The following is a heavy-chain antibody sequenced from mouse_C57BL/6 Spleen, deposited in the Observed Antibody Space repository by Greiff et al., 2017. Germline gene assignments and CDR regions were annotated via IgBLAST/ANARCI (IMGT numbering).Heavy chain of an antibody. J-gene: IGHJ4*01. Sequence: QVQLQQPGAELVKPGASVKLSCKASGYTFTSYWMQWVKQRPGQGLEWIGEIYPSDSYTNYNQKFKGKATLTVDTSSSTAYMQLSSLTSEDSAVYYCARGNYDYFYAMDYWGQGTSVTVSS. CDR1: GYTFTSYW. D-gene: IGHD2-4*01. CDR2: IYPSDSYT. CDR3: ARGNYDYFYAMDY. V-gene: IGHV1-50*01.